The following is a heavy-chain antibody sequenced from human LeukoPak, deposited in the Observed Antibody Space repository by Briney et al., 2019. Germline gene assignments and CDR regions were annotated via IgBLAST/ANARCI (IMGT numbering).Heavy chain of an antibody. CDR3: AADSDGYNVGGAFDI. D-gene: IGHD5-24*01. CDR2: IVVGSGNT. CDR1: GFTFTSSA. V-gene: IGHV1-58*02. J-gene: IGHJ3*02. Sequence: GTSVKVSCKASGFTFTSSAMQWVRQARGQRLEWIGWIVVGSGNTNYAQKFQERVTITRDMSTSTAYMELSSLRSEDTAVYYCAADSDGYNVGGAFDIWGQGTMVTVSS.